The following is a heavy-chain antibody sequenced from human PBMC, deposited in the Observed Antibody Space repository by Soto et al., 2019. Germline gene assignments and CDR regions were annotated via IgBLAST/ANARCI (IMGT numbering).Heavy chain of an antibody. D-gene: IGHD3-10*01. V-gene: IGHV4-61*05. Sequence: SETLSLTCTVSGGSISSSSYYWSWVRQPPGKGLECIGYVHYSGITIYNPSLKSRVTISVDTSKNQFSLKLSSVTAADTAVYYCARAQGSGFLVSWGQGTLVTVSS. CDR1: GGSISSSSYY. J-gene: IGHJ4*02. CDR3: ARAQGSGFLVS. CDR2: VHYSGIT.